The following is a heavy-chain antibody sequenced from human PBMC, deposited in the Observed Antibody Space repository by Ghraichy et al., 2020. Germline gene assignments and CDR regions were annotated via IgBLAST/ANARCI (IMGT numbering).Heavy chain of an antibody. CDR2: IKQDGSEK. J-gene: IGHJ6*02. Sequence: GGSLRLSCAASGFTLSRFCMSWVRQTPGKGLECVATIKQDGSEKSYVDSVKGRFTISRDNARNSLSLQMDSLRAKDTAAYFCTRGWGIVDRLYNNYHYFGLDVWCQGTTVTVSS. CDR3: TRGWGIVDRLYNNYHYFGLDV. V-gene: IGHV3-7*01. D-gene: IGHD3-16*01. CDR1: GFTLSRFC.